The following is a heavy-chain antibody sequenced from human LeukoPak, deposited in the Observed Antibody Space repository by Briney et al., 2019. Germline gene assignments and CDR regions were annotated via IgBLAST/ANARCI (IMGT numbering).Heavy chain of an antibody. Sequence: LTGGSLRLSCAASGFTFSSYAMHWVRQAPGKGLEWVAVISYDGSNKYYADSVKGRFTISRDNSKNTLYLQMNSLRAEDTAVYYCARAQGLEWFKVPFDYWGQGTLVTVSS. CDR3: ARAQGLEWFKVPFDY. CDR1: GFTFSSYA. V-gene: IGHV3-30-3*01. D-gene: IGHD3-3*01. CDR2: ISYDGSNK. J-gene: IGHJ4*02.